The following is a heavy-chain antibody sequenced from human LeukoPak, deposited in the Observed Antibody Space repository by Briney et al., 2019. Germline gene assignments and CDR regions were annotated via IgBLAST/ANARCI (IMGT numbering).Heavy chain of an antibody. J-gene: IGHJ4*02. CDR2: INHSGST. Sequence: SETLSLTCAVYGGSFSGYYWSWIRQPPGKGLEWIGEINHSGSTNYNPSLKSRVTISVDTSKNQFSLKLSSVTAPDTAVYYCARAGPWLLDYWGQGTLVTVSS. CDR1: GGSFSGYY. D-gene: IGHD5-18*01. CDR3: ARAGPWLLDY. V-gene: IGHV4-34*01.